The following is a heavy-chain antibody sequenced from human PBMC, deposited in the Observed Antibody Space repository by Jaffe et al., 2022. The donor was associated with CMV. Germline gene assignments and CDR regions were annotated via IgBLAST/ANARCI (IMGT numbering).Heavy chain of an antibody. J-gene: IGHJ4*02. CDR2: ISWTSGTV. D-gene: IGHD3-10*01. CDR1: GFIFADYA. Sequence: EVQLVESGGDLVQAGRPLRLSCAASGFIFADYAMHWVRQVPGKGLEWVSGISWTSGTVAYADSVKGRFTISRDNAKNSLYLQMNSLRPEDTAFYYCTKDQSGRYFSTFEYWGQGTLVTVSS. V-gene: IGHV3-9*01. CDR3: TKDQSGRYFSTFEY.